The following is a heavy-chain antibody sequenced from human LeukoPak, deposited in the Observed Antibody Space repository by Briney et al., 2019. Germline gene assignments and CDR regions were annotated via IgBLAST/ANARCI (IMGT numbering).Heavy chain of an antibody. V-gene: IGHV4-59*01. J-gene: IGHJ5*02. Sequence: PSETLSLTCTVSGGSISSYYWSWIRQPPGKGLEWIGYIYYSGSTNYNPSLKSRATISVDTSKNQFSLKLSSVTAADTAVYYCARGLPTSNWFDPWGQGTLVTVSS. CDR3: ARGLPTSNWFDP. CDR1: GGSISSYY. D-gene: IGHD4/OR15-4a*01. CDR2: IYYSGST.